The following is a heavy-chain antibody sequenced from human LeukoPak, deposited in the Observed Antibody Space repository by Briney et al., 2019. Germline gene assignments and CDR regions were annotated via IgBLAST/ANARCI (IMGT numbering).Heavy chain of an antibody. V-gene: IGHV3-53*01. Sequence: GGSLRLSCAASGFTVSSNYMNWVRQAPGKGLEWVSVIYSGGSTYYADSVKGRFIISRDSSKNTLYLQMNSLRAEDTAVYYCVRDGSISYFDYWGQGILVTVSS. CDR2: IYSGGST. J-gene: IGHJ4*02. CDR1: GFTVSSNY. CDR3: VRDGSISYFDY.